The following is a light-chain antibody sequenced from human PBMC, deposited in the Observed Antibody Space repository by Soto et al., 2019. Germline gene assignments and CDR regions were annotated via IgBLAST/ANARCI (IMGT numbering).Light chain of an antibody. CDR1: QSVSSNY. CDR2: DAS. V-gene: IGKV3D-20*02. Sequence: IVLTQSPDTLSLSPGERATLSCRASQSVSSNYLAWYQQKLGQAPRLLIYDASRRATGIPDRFSGSGSGTDFTLTISSLEPEDFAVYYCQHRSIWPVSFGQGTRLEIK. J-gene: IGKJ5*01. CDR3: QHRSIWPVS.